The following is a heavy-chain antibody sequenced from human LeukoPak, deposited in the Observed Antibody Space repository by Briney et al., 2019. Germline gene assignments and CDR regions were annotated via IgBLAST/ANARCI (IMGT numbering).Heavy chain of an antibody. J-gene: IGHJ6*03. V-gene: IGHV1-2*02. Sequence: ASVKVSCKASGYTFTGYYIHWVRQAPGQGLEWMGWINPHSGGTNYAQKFQGGVTMTRDTSITTASMELSSLRSDDTAVYYCARGRYNWNDGYYYYMDVWGKGTTVTISS. CDR1: GYTFTGYY. D-gene: IGHD1-1*01. CDR3: ARGRYNWNDGYYYYMDV. CDR2: INPHSGGT.